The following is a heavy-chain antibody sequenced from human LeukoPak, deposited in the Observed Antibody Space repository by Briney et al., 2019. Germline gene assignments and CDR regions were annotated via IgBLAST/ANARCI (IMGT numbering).Heavy chain of an antibody. CDR2: INHSGST. CDR3: ARGLFLRYFDWHIKGTNFDY. Sequence: SETLSLTCAVYGGSFSGYYWSWIRQPPGKGLEWIGEINHSGSTNYNPSLKSRVTISVDTSKNQFSLKLSSVTAADTAVYYCARGLFLRYFDWHIKGTNFDYWGQGTLVTVSS. CDR1: GGSFSGYY. V-gene: IGHV4-34*01. J-gene: IGHJ4*02. D-gene: IGHD3-9*01.